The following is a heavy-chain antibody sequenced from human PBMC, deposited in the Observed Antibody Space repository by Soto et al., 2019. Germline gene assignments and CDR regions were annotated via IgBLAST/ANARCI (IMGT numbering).Heavy chain of an antibody. D-gene: IGHD3-10*01. V-gene: IGHV4-31*03. Sequence: QVQLQESGPGLVKPSQTLSLTCTVSGGSISSGGYYWSWIRQHPGKGLEWIGYIYYSGSTYYNPSLKSRVTISVDTSKNQFSLKLSSVTAADAAVYYCARELWFGELFGGFDPWGQGTLVTVSS. CDR2: IYYSGST. CDR3: ARELWFGELFGGFDP. J-gene: IGHJ5*02. CDR1: GGSISSGGYY.